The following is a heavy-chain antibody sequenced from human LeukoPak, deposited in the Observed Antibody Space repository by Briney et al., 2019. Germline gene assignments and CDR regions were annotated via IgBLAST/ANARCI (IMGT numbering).Heavy chain of an antibody. CDR2: ISSSGSTI. D-gene: IGHD3-22*01. CDR3: ARAAGIPNYYDSSGYLPRDAFDI. V-gene: IGHV3-11*01. J-gene: IGHJ3*02. CDR1: GFTFSDYY. Sequence: GGSLRLSCAASGFTFSDYYMSWIRQAPGKGLEWVSYISSSGSTIYYADSVKGRFTISRDNAKNSLYLQMNSLRAEDTAVYYCARAAGIPNYYDSSGYLPRDAFDIWGQGTMVTVSS.